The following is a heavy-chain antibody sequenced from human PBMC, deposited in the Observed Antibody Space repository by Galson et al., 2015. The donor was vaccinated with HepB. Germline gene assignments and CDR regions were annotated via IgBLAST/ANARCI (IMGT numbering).Heavy chain of an antibody. D-gene: IGHD3-22*01. CDR3: AASPYYYDSSGYPAGPNWFDP. V-gene: IGHV1-69*06. J-gene: IGHJ5*02. CDR2: IIPIFGTA. CDR1: GGTFSSYA. Sequence: SVTVSCKASGGTFSSYAISWVRQAPGQGLEWMGGIIPIFGTANYAQKFQGRVTITADKSTSTAYMELSSLRSEDTAVYYCAASPYYYDSSGYPAGPNWFDPWGQGTLVTVSS.